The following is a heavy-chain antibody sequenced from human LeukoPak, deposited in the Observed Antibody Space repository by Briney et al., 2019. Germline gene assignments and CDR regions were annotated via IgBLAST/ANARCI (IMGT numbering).Heavy chain of an antibody. CDR2: ISAYNGNT. CDR3: ARGPSTKYQLLSDY. J-gene: IGHJ4*02. D-gene: IGHD2-2*01. V-gene: IGHV1-18*04. CDR1: GYTFTSYG. Sequence: APVKVSCKASGYTFTSYGISWVRQAPGQGLEWMGWISAYNGNTNYAQKLQGRVTMTTDTSTSTAYMELRSLRSDDTAVYYCARGPSTKYQLLSDYWGRGTLVTVSS.